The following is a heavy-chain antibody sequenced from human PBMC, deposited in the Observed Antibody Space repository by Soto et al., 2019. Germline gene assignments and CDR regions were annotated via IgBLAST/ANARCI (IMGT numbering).Heavy chain of an antibody. CDR3: ARGEVRVDGRLEH. CDR1: DASISTATFY. J-gene: IGHJ1*01. CDR2: IYYSGNA. V-gene: IGHV4-30-4*01. Sequence: SGTLSLTCTGSDASISTATFYWIRQPPWEGLEWIGYIYYSGNAYYNSSPRSRATLSLDTSKSEFSLTLTSLTAADTAVYYCARGEVRVDGRLEHWGQGTLVPVCS. D-gene: IGHD6-19*01.